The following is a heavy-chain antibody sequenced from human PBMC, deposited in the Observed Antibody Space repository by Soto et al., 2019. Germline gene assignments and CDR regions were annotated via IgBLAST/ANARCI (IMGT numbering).Heavy chain of an antibody. V-gene: IGHV3-23*01. J-gene: IGHJ6*02. CDR3: AKSVLRFLEWLSSGMDV. CDR1: GFTFSSYA. Sequence: GGSLRLSCAASGFTFSSYAMSWVRQAPGKGLEWVSAISGSGGSTYYADSVKGRFTISRDNSKNTLYLQMNSLRAEDTAVYYCAKSVLRFLEWLSSGMDVWGQGTTVTVSS. D-gene: IGHD3-3*01. CDR2: ISGSGGST.